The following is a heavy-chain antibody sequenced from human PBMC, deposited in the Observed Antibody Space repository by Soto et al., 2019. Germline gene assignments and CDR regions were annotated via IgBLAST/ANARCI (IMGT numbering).Heavy chain of an antibody. D-gene: IGHD3-22*01. CDR1: GFPFWPNS. Sequence: VGSLRLSCEASGFPFWPNSMSWVRQAPRKGLEWVSGISGSGTATYYTDSVKGRLTVSRHNSKDTLLLKMNTLRVEDTAVYYCAKTRLYDNNEYNSDGFEVWGPG. V-gene: IGHV3-23*01. J-gene: IGHJ3*01. CDR3: AKTRLYDNNEYNSDGFEV. CDR2: ISGSGTAT.